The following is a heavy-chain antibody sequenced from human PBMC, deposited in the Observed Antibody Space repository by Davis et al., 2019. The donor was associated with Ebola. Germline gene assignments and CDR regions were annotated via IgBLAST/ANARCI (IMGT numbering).Heavy chain of an antibody. CDR2: IYPGDSDT. V-gene: IGHV5-51*01. D-gene: IGHD2-21*01. Sequence: GESLKISCKGSGYSFTSYWIGWVRQMPGKGLEWMGIIYPGDSDTRYSPSFQGQVTISADKSISTAYLQWSSLKASDTAMYYCARLPGIVGWSLGFDLWGRGTLVTVSS. J-gene: IGHJ2*01. CDR1: GYSFTSYW. CDR3: ARLPGIVGWSLGFDL.